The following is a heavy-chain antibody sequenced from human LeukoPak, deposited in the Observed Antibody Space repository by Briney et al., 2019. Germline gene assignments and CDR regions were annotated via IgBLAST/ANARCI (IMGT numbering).Heavy chain of an antibody. J-gene: IGHJ4*02. V-gene: IGHV1-2*02. CDR2: INPNSGGT. CDR1: GYTFTGYY. Sequence: ASVKVSCKASGYTFTGYYMHWVRQAPGQGLEWVGWINPNSGGTNYAQKFQGRVTMTRDTSISTAYMELSRLRSDDTAVYYCARIYCTNGVCYFDYWGQGTLVTVSS. CDR3: ARIYCTNGVCYFDY. D-gene: IGHD2-8*01.